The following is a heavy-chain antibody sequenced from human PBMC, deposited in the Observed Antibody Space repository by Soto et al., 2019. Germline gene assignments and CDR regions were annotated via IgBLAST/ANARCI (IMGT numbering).Heavy chain of an antibody. CDR3: ARTAGTIYYNGMDV. CDR1: GDSVSSNSAA. J-gene: IGHJ6*02. CDR2: TYYRSKWYN. V-gene: IGHV6-1*01. Sequence: SQTLSLTCAISGDSVSSNSAAWNWIRQSPSRGLEWLGGTYYRSKWYNDCAVSVKSRITINPDTSKNQFSLQLNSVTPEDTAVYYCARTAGTIYYNGMDVWGQGTTVTVSS. D-gene: IGHD1-7*01.